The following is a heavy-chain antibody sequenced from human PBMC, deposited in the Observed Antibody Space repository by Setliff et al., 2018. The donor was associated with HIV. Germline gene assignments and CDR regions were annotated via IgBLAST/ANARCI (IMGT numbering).Heavy chain of an antibody. CDR3: ATLSGPVDH. J-gene: IGHJ4*02. Sequence: SETLSLTCTLYGASFSGYFWSWIRQPPGKGLEWIGEINHAGSTDFNPSLKGRVTISVDMSKRQFSLHLTSVTAADTAVYYCATLSGPVDHWGQGTLVTVTS. D-gene: IGHD3-3*01. CDR2: INHAGST. CDR1: GASFSGYF. V-gene: IGHV4-34*01.